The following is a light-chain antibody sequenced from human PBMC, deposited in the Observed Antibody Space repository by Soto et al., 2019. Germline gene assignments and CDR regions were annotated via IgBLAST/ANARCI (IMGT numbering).Light chain of an antibody. CDR3: QQSHNWPRT. CDR1: QSVSSY. J-gene: IGKJ1*01. CDR2: DAS. V-gene: IGKV3-11*01. Sequence: EIVLTHSPATLSLSPCERATLSSRASQSVSSYLAWYQQKPGQAPRLLIYDASNRATGIPARFSGSGSGTDFTLTVSSLEPEDFAVYYCQQSHNWPRTFGQGTKVDI.